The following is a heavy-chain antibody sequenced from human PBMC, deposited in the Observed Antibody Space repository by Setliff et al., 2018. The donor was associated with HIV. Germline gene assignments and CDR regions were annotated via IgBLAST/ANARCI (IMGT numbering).Heavy chain of an antibody. J-gene: IGHJ4*02. Sequence: PWGSLRLSCAASGFTFDRYWMHWVRQAPGKGLVWVSRVNSDGSTKTYADSVTDRFTISRDNAKNTLYLQMSSLRAEDTGVYYCHSGYDSEEQSYFDYWGQGTLVTVS. CDR2: VNSDGSTK. D-gene: IGHD5-12*01. CDR1: GFTFDRYW. CDR3: HSGYDSEEQSYFDY. V-gene: IGHV3-74*01.